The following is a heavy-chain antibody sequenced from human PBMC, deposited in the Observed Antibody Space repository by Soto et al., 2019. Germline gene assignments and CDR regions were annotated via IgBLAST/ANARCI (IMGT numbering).Heavy chain of an antibody. CDR2: ISYDGSNK. Sequence: GGSLRLSCAASGFTFSSYGMHWVRQAPGKGLEWVAVISYDGSNKYYADSVKGRFTISRDNSKNTLYLQMNSLRAEDTAVYYCAKVIAAAGTFLPDDYWGQGTLVTVSS. V-gene: IGHV3-30*18. D-gene: IGHD6-13*01. J-gene: IGHJ4*02. CDR3: AKVIAAAGTFLPDDY. CDR1: GFTFSSYG.